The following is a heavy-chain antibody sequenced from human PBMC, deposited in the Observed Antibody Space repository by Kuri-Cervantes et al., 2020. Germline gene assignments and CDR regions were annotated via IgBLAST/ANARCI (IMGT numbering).Heavy chain of an antibody. J-gene: IGHJ6*02. CDR1: GFTFDDYA. Sequence: GESLKISCAASGFTFDDYAMHWVRQAPGKGLEWVANIKPDGSEEYYVDSVKGRFAISRDNAKNSLSLQMNSLRAEDTAVYYCARNRYYAMDVWGQGTTVTVSS. CDR2: IKPDGSEE. D-gene: IGHD3-16*02. CDR3: ARNRYYAMDV. V-gene: IGHV3-7*01.